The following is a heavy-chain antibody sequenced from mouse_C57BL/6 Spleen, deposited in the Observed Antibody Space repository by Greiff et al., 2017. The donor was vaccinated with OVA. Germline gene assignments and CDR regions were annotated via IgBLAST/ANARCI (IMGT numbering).Heavy chain of an antibody. D-gene: IGHD1-1*01. CDR3: ARDGAYVSSYGAMDY. V-gene: IGHV3-1*01. J-gene: IGHJ4*01. Sequence: VQLKESGPGMVKPSQSLSLTCTVTGYSITSGYDWHWIRHFPGNKLEWMGYISYSGSTNYNPSLKSRISITHATSKNHFFLKLNSVTTEDTATYYCARDGAYVSSYGAMDYWGQGTSVTVSS. CDR2: ISYSGST. CDR1: GYSITSGYD.